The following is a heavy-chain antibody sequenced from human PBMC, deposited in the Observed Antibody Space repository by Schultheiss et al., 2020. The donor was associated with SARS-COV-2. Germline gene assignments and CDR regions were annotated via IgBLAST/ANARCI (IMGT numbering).Heavy chain of an antibody. D-gene: IGHD6-6*01. CDR3: AADRPGEYSSLFPTFDP. Sequence: ASVKVSCKTSGYTFTGYYMHWVRQAPGQGLEWMGRINPNSGGTNYAQKFQGRVTMTRDTSTSTVYMELSSLRSEDTAVYYCAADRPGEYSSLFPTFDPWGQGTLVTVSS. J-gene: IGHJ5*02. CDR2: INPNSGGT. V-gene: IGHV1-2*06. CDR1: GYTFTGYY.